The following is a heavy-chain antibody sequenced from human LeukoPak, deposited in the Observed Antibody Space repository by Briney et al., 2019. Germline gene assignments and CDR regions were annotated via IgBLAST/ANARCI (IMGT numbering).Heavy chain of an antibody. CDR1: GGSLSSGGYY. CDR2: LYYTGST. D-gene: IGHD3-22*01. J-gene: IGHJ3*02. CDR3: VREWSYYDGSENRPDAFVI. V-gene: IGHV4-31*03. Sequence: SETLSLTCTVSGGSLSSGGYYWNWIRQHPGKGLEWIGYLYYTGSTYYNPSLKSRVTISVDTSKNQFSLKLSSVTAADTAVYYCVREWSYYDGSENRPDAFVIWGQGTMVAVSS.